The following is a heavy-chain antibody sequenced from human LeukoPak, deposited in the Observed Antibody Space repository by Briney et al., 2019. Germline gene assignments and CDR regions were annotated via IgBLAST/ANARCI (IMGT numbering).Heavy chain of an antibody. CDR2: IYYSGST. V-gene: IGHV4-31*03. Sequence: SQTLSLTCTLSGGSTTSGGYYWSWIRQHPGKGLEWIGYIYYSGSTYYNPSLKSRVTISVETSKNQFSLKLSSVTAADTAVYYCARETPKGEDWGQGTLVTVSS. J-gene: IGHJ4*02. D-gene: IGHD3-16*01. CDR1: GGSTTSGGYY. CDR3: ARETPKGED.